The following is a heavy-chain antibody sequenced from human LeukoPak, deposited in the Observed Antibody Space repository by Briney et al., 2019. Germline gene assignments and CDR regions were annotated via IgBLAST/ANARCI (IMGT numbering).Heavy chain of an antibody. J-gene: IGHJ5*02. D-gene: IGHD6-13*01. V-gene: IGHV3-23*01. CDR1: GFTFSSYA. CDR2: ISGSGGST. Sequence: GGSLRLSCAASGFTFSSYAMSWVRQAPGKGLEWVSAISGSGGSTYYADSVKGRFTISRDNSKNTLYLQMNSLRAEDTAVYYCARDTLNSSSWYESYNWFDPWGQGTLVTVSS. CDR3: ARDTLNSSSWYESYNWFDP.